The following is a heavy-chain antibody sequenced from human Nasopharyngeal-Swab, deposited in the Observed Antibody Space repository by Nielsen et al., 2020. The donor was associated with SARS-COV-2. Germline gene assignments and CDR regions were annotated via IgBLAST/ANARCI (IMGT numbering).Heavy chain of an antibody. CDR3: ARESACGGDCYWYFDL. CDR2: ISSSGSTI. D-gene: IGHD2-21*02. V-gene: IGHV3-48*03. J-gene: IGHJ2*01. Sequence: GESLKISCAASGFTFSSYEMNWVRQAPGKGLEWVSYISSSGSTIYYADSVKGRFTISRDNAKNSLYLQMNSLRAEDTAVYYCARESACGGDCYWYFDLWGRGTLVTVSS. CDR1: GFTFSSYE.